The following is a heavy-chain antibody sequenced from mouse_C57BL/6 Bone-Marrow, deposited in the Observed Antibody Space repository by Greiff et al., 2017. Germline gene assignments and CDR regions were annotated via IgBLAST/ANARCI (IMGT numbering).Heavy chain of an antibody. J-gene: IGHJ2*01. CDR3: ARSNYGNYNFDY. D-gene: IGHD2-1*01. Sequence: QVQLQQSGAELARPGASVKLSCKASGYTFTSYGISWVKQRTGQGLEWIGEIYPRSGNTYYNEKFKGKATLTADKSSSTAYMELRSLTSEDSAVYFCARSNYGNYNFDYWGQGTTLTVSS. CDR2: IYPRSGNT. V-gene: IGHV1-81*01. CDR1: GYTFTSYG.